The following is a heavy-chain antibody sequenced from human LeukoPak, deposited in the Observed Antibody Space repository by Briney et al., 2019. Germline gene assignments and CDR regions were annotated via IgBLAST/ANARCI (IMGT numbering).Heavy chain of an antibody. Sequence: GASVKVSCKASEYTFSSHEINWVRQATGQGLEWMGWMNPNSDNTGYAQKFQGRVTMTRNTSISTAYMELSSLRFDDTAVYYCARGNGMDVWGQGTTVTVS. CDR1: EYTFSSHE. J-gene: IGHJ6*02. CDR2: MNPNSDNT. CDR3: ARGNGMDV. V-gene: IGHV1-8*01.